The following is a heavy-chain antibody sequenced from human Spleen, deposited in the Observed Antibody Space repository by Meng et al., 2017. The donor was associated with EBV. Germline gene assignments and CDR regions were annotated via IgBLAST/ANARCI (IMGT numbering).Heavy chain of an antibody. CDR1: GASISSGGYY. V-gene: IGHV4-30-4*01. CDR3: ARASYFYDTSAFDY. J-gene: IGHJ4*02. CDR2: IYYSGTT. Sequence: GHLQESGPGLVKPSQTLSLTCAVPGASISSGGYYWSWIRQPPGKGLEWIGYIYYSGTTYYNPSLKSRVTISVDTSKNHFSLKLNSVTAADTAVYYCARASYFYDTSAFDYWGQGTLVTVSS. D-gene: IGHD3-22*01.